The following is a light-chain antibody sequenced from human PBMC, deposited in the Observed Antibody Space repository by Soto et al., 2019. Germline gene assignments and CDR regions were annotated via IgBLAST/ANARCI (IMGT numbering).Light chain of an antibody. J-gene: IGLJ1*01. V-gene: IGLV1-44*01. CDR3: AAWDDSLNYV. Sequence: QSALTQPPSASGTPGQRVTISCSGSSSNIGSNTVNWYQQLPGTAPKILIYSNKQRPSGVPDRFSGSKSGTSASLAINGPQSEGEADYYCAAWDDSLNYVFGTGTKVTVL. CDR2: SNK. CDR1: SSNIGSNT.